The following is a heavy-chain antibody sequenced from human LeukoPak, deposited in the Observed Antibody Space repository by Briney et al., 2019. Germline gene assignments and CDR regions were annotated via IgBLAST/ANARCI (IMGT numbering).Heavy chain of an antibody. V-gene: IGHV3-30*03. CDR1: GFTFSSYG. Sequence: WGSLRLSCAASGFTFSSYGMHWIRQAPGKGLEWVAVISYDGSNKYYADSVKGRFTISRDNSKNTLYLQMNSLRAEDTAVYYCARHYYDSSGYYDNWFDPWGQGTLVTVSS. D-gene: IGHD3-22*01. J-gene: IGHJ5*02. CDR2: ISYDGSNK. CDR3: ARHYYDSSGYYDNWFDP.